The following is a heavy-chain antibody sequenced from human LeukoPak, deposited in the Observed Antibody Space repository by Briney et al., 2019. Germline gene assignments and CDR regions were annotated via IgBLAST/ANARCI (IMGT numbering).Heavy chain of an antibody. Sequence: GGSLRLSCAASGFTFTSYSMNWVRQAPGKGLEWVPTISGGGGSTYYADSVKGRFTISRDNSKNTLYLQMNSLRAEDTAVYYCAKDKEAYCGGDCYSAFDYWGQGTLVTVSS. V-gene: IGHV3-23*01. CDR3: AKDKEAYCGGDCYSAFDY. D-gene: IGHD2-21*02. J-gene: IGHJ4*02. CDR1: GFTFTSYS. CDR2: ISGGGGST.